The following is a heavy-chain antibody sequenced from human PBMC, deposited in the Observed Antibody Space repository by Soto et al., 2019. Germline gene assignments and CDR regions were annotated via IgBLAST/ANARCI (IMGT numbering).Heavy chain of an antibody. D-gene: IGHD6-13*01. V-gene: IGHV3-48*01. Sequence: PGGSLRLSCAASGFTFSSYSMNWVRPAPGKGLEWVSYISRSSSTIYYANSVKGRFAISRANAKNSLYLQMNSLRAEDTAVYFCARHHARIAEIGWFDPWGQGTLVSVSS. CDR2: ISRSSSTI. J-gene: IGHJ5*02. CDR3: ARHHARIAEIGWFDP. CDR1: GFTFSSYS.